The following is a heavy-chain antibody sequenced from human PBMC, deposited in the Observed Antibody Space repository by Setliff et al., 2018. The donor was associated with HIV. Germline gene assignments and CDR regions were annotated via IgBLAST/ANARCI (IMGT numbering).Heavy chain of an antibody. V-gene: IGHV4-59*02. CDR2: IYYTGIT. D-gene: IGHD2-21*02. CDR1: GGSVTSYL. CDR3: ARESYGGNSRPFDY. Sequence: SETLSLTCSISGGSVTSYLWHWFRQPPGKGLEWIGYIYYTGITDNNPSLEGRVTISVDTSKNQVSLRLKSVTTADTAVYYCARESYGGNSRPFDYWGQGALVT. J-gene: IGHJ4*02.